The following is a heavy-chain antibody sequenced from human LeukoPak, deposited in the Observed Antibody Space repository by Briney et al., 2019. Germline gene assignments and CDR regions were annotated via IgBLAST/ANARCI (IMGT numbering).Heavy chain of an antibody. J-gene: IGHJ3*02. CDR1: GFTFTSYG. V-gene: IGHV3-30*02. D-gene: IGHD1-7*01. CDR2: IRYDGSNQ. Sequence: GGSLRLSCAASGFTFTSYGMNWVRQAPGKGLEWVAFIRYDGSNQYYADSVKGRFTISRDNSKNTLYLQMNSLRAEDTAVYYCAKDPSLANRNCFPPGIWGQGTMVTVSS. CDR3: AKDPSLANRNCFPPGI.